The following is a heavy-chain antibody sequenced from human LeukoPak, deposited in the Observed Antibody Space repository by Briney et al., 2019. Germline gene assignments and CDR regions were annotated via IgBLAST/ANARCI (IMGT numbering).Heavy chain of an antibody. J-gene: IGHJ4*02. D-gene: IGHD1-26*01. CDR1: GYTFTSYW. CDR2: IYPGDSET. CDR3: ASRGGSSDY. Sequence: GESLKISCQGSGYTFTSYWIGWVRQMPGKGLEWMGIIYPGDSETRYSPSFQGQVTISADKSISTVYLQWSGLQASDTAMYYCASRGGSSDYWGPGILVTVST. V-gene: IGHV5-51*01.